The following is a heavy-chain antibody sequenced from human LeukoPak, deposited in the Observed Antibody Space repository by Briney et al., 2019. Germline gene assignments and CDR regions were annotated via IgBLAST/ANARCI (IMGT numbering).Heavy chain of an antibody. D-gene: IGHD3-10*01. CDR1: GGSFSGYY. Sequence: PSETLSLTCAVYGGSFSGYYWSWIRQPPGKGLEWIGEINHSGSTNYNPSLKSRVTISVDTSKNQFSLKLSSVTAADTAVYYCASYYGAGSERNFDYWGQGTLVTVSS. CDR3: ASYYGAGSERNFDY. CDR2: INHSGST. V-gene: IGHV4-34*01. J-gene: IGHJ4*02.